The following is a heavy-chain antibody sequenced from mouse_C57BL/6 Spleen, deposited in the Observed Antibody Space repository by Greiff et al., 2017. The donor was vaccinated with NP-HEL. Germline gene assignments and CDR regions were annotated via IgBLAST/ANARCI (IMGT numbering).Heavy chain of an antibody. D-gene: IGHD1-1*01. J-gene: IGHJ4*01. Sequence: VQLQQSDAELVKPGASVKISCKVSGYTFTDHTIHWMKQRPEQGLEWIGYIYPRDGSTKYNEKFKGKATLTADKSSSTAYMKLNSLTSEDAAVYFCARGADYDGSPYAMDYWGQGTSVTVSS. CDR2: IYPRDGST. CDR1: GYTFTDHT. CDR3: ARGADYDGSPYAMDY. V-gene: IGHV1-78*01.